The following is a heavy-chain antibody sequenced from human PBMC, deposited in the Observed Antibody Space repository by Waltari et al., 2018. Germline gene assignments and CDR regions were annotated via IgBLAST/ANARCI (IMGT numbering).Heavy chain of an antibody. CDR2: IYTRGST. CDR3: ARGYYDSSGYYYFDY. D-gene: IGHD3-22*01. J-gene: IGHJ4*02. Sequence: QVQLQESGPGLVKPSQTLSLTCSVSGVSVTSGSPYWSCIRQPAGKGLAWIGHIYTRGSTKYNPALKRRVTISVDTSKNQFSLRLSSVTAADTAVYYCARGYYDSSGYYYFDYGGQGTRVTVSS. V-gene: IGHV4-61*02. CDR1: GVSVTSGSPY.